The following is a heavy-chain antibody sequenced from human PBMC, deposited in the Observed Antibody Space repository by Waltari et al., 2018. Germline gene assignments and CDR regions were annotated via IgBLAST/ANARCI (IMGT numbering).Heavy chain of an antibody. CDR2: IWYDGSNK. CDR3: ARCGGDCYYLDY. J-gene: IGHJ4*02. D-gene: IGHD2-21*02. CDR1: GFTFSSYG. V-gene: IGHV3-33*01. Sequence: QVQLVESGGGVVQPGRSLRLSCAASGFTFSSYGMHWVRQAPGKGLEWVAVIWYDGSNKYLAESGKGRFTISRDNCKNPLYLEMDSLGAGEPAGYYRARCGGDCYYLDYWGQGTLVTVSS.